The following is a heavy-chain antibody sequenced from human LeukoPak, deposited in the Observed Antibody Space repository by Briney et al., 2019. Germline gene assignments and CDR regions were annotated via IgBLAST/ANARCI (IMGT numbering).Heavy chain of an antibody. J-gene: IGHJ4*02. CDR3: AKDQAEYYYDSSGYWFY. V-gene: IGHV3-23*01. CDR2: ISGSGGST. Sequence: GGSLRLSCAASGFTFSSYAMSWVRQAPGKGLEWVSAISGSGGSTYYADSVKGRFTISRDNSKNTLYLQMNSLRAEDTAVYYCAKDQAEYYYDSSGYWFYWGQGTLVTVSS. CDR1: GFTFSSYA. D-gene: IGHD3-22*01.